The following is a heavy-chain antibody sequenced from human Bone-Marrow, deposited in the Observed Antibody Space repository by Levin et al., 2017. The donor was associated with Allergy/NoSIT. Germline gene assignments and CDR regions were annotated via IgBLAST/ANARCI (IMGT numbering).Heavy chain of an antibody. CDR3: ARAFYYDSSGNYRSAFDL. J-gene: IGHJ3*01. CDR2: IIPMPGIT. D-gene: IGHD3-22*01. CDR1: GGSFSSYP. V-gene: IGHV1-69*04. Sequence: KISCKASGGSFSSYPINWVRQAPGQGLEWMGRIIPMPGITNYTQNFQERVTITADGSTSTAYMELSSLRSEDTAVYYCARAFYYDSSGNYRSAFDLWGQGTRVTVSS.